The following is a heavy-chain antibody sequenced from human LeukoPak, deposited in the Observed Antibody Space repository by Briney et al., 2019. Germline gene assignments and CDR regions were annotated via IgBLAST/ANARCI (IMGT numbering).Heavy chain of an antibody. CDR1: GVPINSGDYY. CDR3: ARLSTAFTSGQNSDY. CDR2: IYYSGGT. Sequence: KTSETLSLTCTVSGVPINSGDYYWSWIRQPSGNGLEWIGYIYYSGGTSYSPSLKGRLTMSVSTSKNQFSLKLSFVTAADTAVYYCARLSTAFTSGQNSDYWGQGALVTVSS. J-gene: IGHJ4*02. V-gene: IGHV4-30-4*01. D-gene: IGHD6-19*01.